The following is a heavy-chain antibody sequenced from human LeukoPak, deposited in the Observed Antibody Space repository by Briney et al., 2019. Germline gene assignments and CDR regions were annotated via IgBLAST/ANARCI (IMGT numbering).Heavy chain of an antibody. CDR2: IYYSGST. CDR3: ARGYYDFWSGYYTPYYFDY. D-gene: IGHD3-3*01. V-gene: IGHV4-59*01. J-gene: IGHJ4*02. Sequence: SETLSLTCTVSGGSISSYYWSWIRQPPGKGLEWIGYIYYSGSTNYNPPLKSRVTISVDTSKNQFSLKLSPVTAADTAVYYCARGYYDFWSGYYTPYYFDYWGQGTLVTVSS. CDR1: GGSISSYY.